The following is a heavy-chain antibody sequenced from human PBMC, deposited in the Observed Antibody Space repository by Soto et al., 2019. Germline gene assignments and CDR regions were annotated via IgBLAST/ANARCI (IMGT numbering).Heavy chain of an antibody. D-gene: IGHD1-20*01. J-gene: IGHJ5*02. CDR3: ARDRGDLTGTTSRWFAP. Sequence: ASVKVSCKASGYTFTSYYMHWVRQAPGQGLEWMGIINPSGGSTSYAQKFQGRVTMTRDTSTSTVYMELSSLRSEDTAVYYCARDRGDLTGTTSRWFAPWGQGTLVTVSS. V-gene: IGHV1-46*01. CDR2: INPSGGST. CDR1: GYTFTSYY.